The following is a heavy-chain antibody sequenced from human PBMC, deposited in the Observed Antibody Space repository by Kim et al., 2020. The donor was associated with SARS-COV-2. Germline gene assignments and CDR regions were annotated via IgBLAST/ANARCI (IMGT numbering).Heavy chain of an antibody. CDR3: ARGKGTMVRGVIRHYYYGMDV. V-gene: IGHV4-31*03. J-gene: IGHJ6*02. CDR2: IYYSGST. CDR1: GGSISSGGYY. Sequence: SETLSLTCTVSGGSISSGGYYWSWIRQHPGKGLEWIGYIYYSGSTYYNPSLKSRVTISVDTSKNQFSLKLSSVTAADTAVYYCARGKGTMVRGVIRHYYYGMDVWGQGTTVTVSS. D-gene: IGHD3-10*01.